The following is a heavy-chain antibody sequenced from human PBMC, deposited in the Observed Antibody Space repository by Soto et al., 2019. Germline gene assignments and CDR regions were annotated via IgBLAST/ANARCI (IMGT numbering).Heavy chain of an antibody. CDR2: ISDGGDLT. Sequence: GSLRLSCTGSGFVFSSQPISWVSQAPGRGLEWVSGISDGGDLTYNADSETGRFTISRDNSKNTLFLQMNSLRVEDTAVYYCARRGVGSARSLDIWGQGTMVTVSS. J-gene: IGHJ3*02. D-gene: IGHD3-10*01. CDR1: GFVFSSQP. V-gene: IGHV3-23*01. CDR3: ARRGVGSARSLDI.